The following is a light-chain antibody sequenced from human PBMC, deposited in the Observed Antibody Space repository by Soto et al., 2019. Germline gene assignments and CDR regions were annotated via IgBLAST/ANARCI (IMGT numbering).Light chain of an antibody. CDR3: QQRRNWPYT. CDR2: DAS. CDR1: ESVSSY. V-gene: IGKV3-11*01. Sequence: EIVLTQSPATLSLSPGERATLSCWASESVSSYLAWYQQKPGQAPRLLIYDASNSATGIPARFSGSASGTDFTLTISSLEPEDFAVYYCQQRRNWPYTFGQGTKLEIK. J-gene: IGKJ2*01.